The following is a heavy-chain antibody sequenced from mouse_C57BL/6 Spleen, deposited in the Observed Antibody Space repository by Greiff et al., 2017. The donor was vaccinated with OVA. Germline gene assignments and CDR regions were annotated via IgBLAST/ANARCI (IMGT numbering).Heavy chain of an antibody. CDR3: ARQEAGYFDY. V-gene: IGHV5-6*02. CDR2: ISSGGSYT. J-gene: IGHJ2*01. Sequence: DVMLVESGGDLVKPGGSLKLSCAASGFTFSSYGMSWVRQTPDKRLEWVATISSGGSYTYYPDSVKGRFTISRDNAKNTLYLQMSSLKSEDTAMYYCARQEAGYFDYWGQGTTLTVSS. D-gene: IGHD3-2*02. CDR1: GFTFSSYG.